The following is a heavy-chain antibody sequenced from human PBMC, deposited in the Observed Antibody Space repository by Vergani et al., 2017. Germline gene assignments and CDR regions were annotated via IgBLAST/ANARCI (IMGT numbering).Heavy chain of an antibody. CDR1: GGSISSYY. CDR3: ARVRLVPAAIYHMDV. CDR2: IYYSGST. D-gene: IGHD2-2*01. V-gene: IGHV4-59*01. Sequence: QVQLQESGPGLVKPSETLSLTCTVSGGSISSYYWSWIRQPPGKGLEWIGYIYYSGSTNYNPSLKGRVTISVDTSKNQFSLKLSSVTAADTAVYYCARVRLVPAAIYHMDVWGKGTTVTVSS. J-gene: IGHJ6*03.